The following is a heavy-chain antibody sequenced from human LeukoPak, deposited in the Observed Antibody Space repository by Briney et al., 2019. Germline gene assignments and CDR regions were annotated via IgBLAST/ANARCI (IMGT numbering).Heavy chain of an antibody. V-gene: IGHV4-34*01. Sequence: PSETLSLTCAVYGGSLSGSYWSWVRQPPGKGLEWIGEINHSGNSNYNPSLKSRVTISVDTSKNQFSLKLSSVTAADTAVYYCARANYDILTGYPYAFDIWGQGTMVTVSS. CDR3: ARANYDILTGYPYAFDI. D-gene: IGHD3-9*01. J-gene: IGHJ3*02. CDR2: INHSGNS. CDR1: GGSLSGSY.